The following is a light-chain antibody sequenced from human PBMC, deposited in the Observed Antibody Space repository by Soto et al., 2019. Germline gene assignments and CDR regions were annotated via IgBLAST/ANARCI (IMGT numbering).Light chain of an antibody. V-gene: IGLV3-21*02. CDR3: QVWASTDEFFV. CDR1: EIGSKI. CDR2: DAS. Sequence: SYDLTQPPSVSVAPGQTARITFGGDEIGSKIVHWYRQRPGQAPVAVVFDASDRPSGIPDRISASRSGDTATLTISRVDAGDEADYYCQVWASTDEFFVFGSGTKVTVL. J-gene: IGLJ1*01.